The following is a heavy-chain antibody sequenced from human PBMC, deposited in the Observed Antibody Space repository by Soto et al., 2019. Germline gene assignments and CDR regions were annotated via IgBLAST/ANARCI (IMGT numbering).Heavy chain of an antibody. CDR3: ARDVSPGSSHDYLDAFDI. D-gene: IGHD4-17*01. V-gene: IGHV3-7*05. CDR1: GFTFSDYW. CDR2: IKQDETKK. J-gene: IGHJ3*02. Sequence: EVQLVESGGGLVQPGESLRLSCAASGFTFSDYWMTWVRQAPGKGLEWVANIKQDETKKSYLDSVRGRFTISRDNARNSLYLQMDSLRAEDTALYYCARDVSPGSSHDYLDAFDIWGLGTMVTVSS.